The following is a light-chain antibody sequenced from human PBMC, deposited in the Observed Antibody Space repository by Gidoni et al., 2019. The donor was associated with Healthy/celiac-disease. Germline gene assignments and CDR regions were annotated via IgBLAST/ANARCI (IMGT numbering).Light chain of an antibody. J-gene: IGKJ4*01. Sequence: EIVLTQSPATLSLSPGERATLSCRASQSVSSYLAWYQQKPGQTPRLLIYDASNRATGIPARFRGSGCGTDFTFTIISLEPEDFAVFYCQKGSNWPPSCGGGTKVEIK. CDR2: DAS. CDR1: QSVSSY. CDR3: QKGSNWPPS. V-gene: IGKV3-11*01.